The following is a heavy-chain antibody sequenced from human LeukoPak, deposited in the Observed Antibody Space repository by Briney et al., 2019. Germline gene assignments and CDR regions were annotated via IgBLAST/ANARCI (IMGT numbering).Heavy chain of an antibody. V-gene: IGHV3-7*03. CDR2: IKEDGTET. Sequence: PGGSLRLSCAVSGFMFSSNWMSWVRLAPGKGLEWVANIKEDGTETYCVDSVKGRFTISRDNAKNSLYLQMNSLRVEDTAVYYCAKEGRSLQTYWGQGTLVTVSS. CDR3: AKEGRSLQTY. J-gene: IGHJ4*02. D-gene: IGHD5-24*01. CDR1: GFMFSSNW.